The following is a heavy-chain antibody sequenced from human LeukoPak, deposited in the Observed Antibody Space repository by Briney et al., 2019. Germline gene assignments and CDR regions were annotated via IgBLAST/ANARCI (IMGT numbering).Heavy chain of an antibody. V-gene: IGHV3-30-3*01. Sequence: GRSLRLSCAASGFTFSSYAMHWVRQAPGKGLEWVAVISYDGSNKYYADSVKGRFTISRDNSKNTLYLQMNSLRAEDTAVYYCAESGYYDSSGYYYDYFDYWGQGTLVTVSS. CDR1: GFTFSSYA. J-gene: IGHJ4*02. CDR2: ISYDGSNK. D-gene: IGHD3-22*01. CDR3: AESGYYDSSGYYYDYFDY.